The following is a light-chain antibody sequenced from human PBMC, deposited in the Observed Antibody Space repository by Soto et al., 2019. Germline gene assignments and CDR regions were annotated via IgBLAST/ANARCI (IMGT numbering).Light chain of an antibody. V-gene: IGKV3-11*01. J-gene: IGKJ2*01. Sequence: EIVLTQSPATLSLSPGERATLSCRASQSVSSYLAWYQQKPGQAPRLLIYDASNRATGIPARFSGTGSGTGFTLTNSSLEPEDFAVYYCQQRGNWPRTFGQGTKLEIK. CDR1: QSVSSY. CDR2: DAS. CDR3: QQRGNWPRT.